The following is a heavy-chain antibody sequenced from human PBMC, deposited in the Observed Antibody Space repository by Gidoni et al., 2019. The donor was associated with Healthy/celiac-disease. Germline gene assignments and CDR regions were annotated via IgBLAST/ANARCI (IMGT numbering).Heavy chain of an antibody. J-gene: IGHJ5*02. D-gene: IGHD3-3*01. CDR3: ARDGPMPYYDFWSGYLGFDP. Sequence: EVQLVESGGGLVKPGGSLRLSCAASGFTFSSYSMNWVRQAPGKGLEWVSSISSSSSYIYDADSRKGRFTISRDNAKNSLYLQMNSLRAEDTAVYYCARDGPMPYYDFWSGYLGFDPWGQGTLVTVSS. V-gene: IGHV3-21*01. CDR1: GFTFSSYS. CDR2: ISSSSSYI.